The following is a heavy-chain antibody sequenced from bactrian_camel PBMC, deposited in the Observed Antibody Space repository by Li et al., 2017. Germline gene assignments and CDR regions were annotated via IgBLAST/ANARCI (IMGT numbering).Heavy chain of an antibody. CDR2: ISDNGGGIT. CDR3: AADHPTPAGLCPGVERVADLVT. D-gene: IGHD6*01. J-gene: IGHJ6*01. CDR1: GFTFSSYA. V-gene: IGHV3S42*01. Sequence: VQLVESGGGLVQPGGSVRLSCAASGFTFSSYAMTWVRQAPGKGLEWVSSISDNGGGITWYAESVKGRFTISRDNANSTLYLQLNNLKPEDTAMYYCAADHPTPAGLCPGVERVADLVTRARGPRSPSP.